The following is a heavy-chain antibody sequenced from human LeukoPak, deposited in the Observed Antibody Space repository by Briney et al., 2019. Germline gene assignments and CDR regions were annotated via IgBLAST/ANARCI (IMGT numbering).Heavy chain of an antibody. D-gene: IGHD2-2*01. Sequence: PSETLSLTCNVSGDPISRYYWSWIRQPPGRGLEWIGYIYYSGTTNYNPSLESRLTISIDTSKNQFSLKLTSVTAADTAFYYCARVSSLGYYFDYWGQGTLVTVSS. J-gene: IGHJ4*02. V-gene: IGHV4-59*01. CDR3: ARVSSLGYYFDY. CDR2: IYYSGTT. CDR1: GDPISRYY.